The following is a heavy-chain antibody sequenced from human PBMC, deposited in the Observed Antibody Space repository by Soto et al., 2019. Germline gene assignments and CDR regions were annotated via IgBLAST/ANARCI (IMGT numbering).Heavy chain of an antibody. CDR3: AKEAPTSPYNWFDP. V-gene: IGHV3-23*01. Sequence: GGSLRLSCAASGFTFSNYAMSWVRQAPGKGLEWVSGLSDGGGSTFYADSVKGRFTISRDNAKNTLYLQMSSLRAKDTAVYYLAKEAPTSPYNWFDPWGQGTLVTVSS. CDR2: LSDGGGST. CDR1: GFTFSNYA. D-gene: IGHD2-2*01. J-gene: IGHJ5*02.